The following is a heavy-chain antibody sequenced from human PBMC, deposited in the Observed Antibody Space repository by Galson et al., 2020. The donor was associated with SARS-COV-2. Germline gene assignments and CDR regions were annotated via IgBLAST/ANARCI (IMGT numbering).Heavy chain of an antibody. CDR1: AFTFSRYT. D-gene: IGHD3-22*01. CDR2: ISYDGSNK. V-gene: IGHV3-30-3*01. Sequence: GGSLRLSCAASAFTFSRYTMHWVRQAPGKGLEWVAVISYDGSNKYYADSVKGRFTISRDNSKNTLYQLMNSLRPEDTAVYSCARPPVGYDTSGYRWYFDLWGRGTLVTVSS. J-gene: IGHJ2*01. CDR3: ARPPVGYDTSGYRWYFDL.